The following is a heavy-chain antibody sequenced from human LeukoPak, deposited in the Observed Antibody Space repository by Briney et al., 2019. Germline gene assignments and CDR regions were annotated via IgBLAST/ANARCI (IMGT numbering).Heavy chain of an antibody. CDR1: GFTFSSYA. V-gene: IGHV3-23*01. Sequence: GGSLRLSCAASGFTFSSYAMSWVRQAPGKGLEWVSAISGSGGSTYYADSVKGRFTISRDNSKNTLYLQMNSLRAEDTAVYYCAKECKDYYDSSDAFDIWGQGTMVTVSS. D-gene: IGHD3-22*01. CDR2: ISGSGGST. J-gene: IGHJ3*02. CDR3: AKECKDYYDSSDAFDI.